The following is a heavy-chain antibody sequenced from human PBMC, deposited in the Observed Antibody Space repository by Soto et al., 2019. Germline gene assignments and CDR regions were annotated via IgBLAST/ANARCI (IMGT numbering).Heavy chain of an antibody. Sequence: SGPTLVNPTETLTLTCTVSGFSLRNARMGVSWNPQPPRKALEWLAHIFSNDEKSYSTSLKSRFTISKDTSKSQVVLTMTNMDPVDTATYYCARMRGYSYGLSFDYWGQGTLVTVSS. J-gene: IGHJ4*02. V-gene: IGHV2-26*01. CDR2: IFSNDEK. CDR1: GFSLRNARMG. D-gene: IGHD5-18*01. CDR3: ARMRGYSYGLSFDY.